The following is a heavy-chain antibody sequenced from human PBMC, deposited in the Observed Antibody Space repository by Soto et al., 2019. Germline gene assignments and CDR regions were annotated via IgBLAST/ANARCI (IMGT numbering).Heavy chain of an antibody. CDR1: GGSISSYY. D-gene: IGHD3-10*01. V-gene: IGHV4-59*01. CDR2: IYYSGST. J-gene: IGHJ6*03. CDR3: ARYNYYGSGSYRGYYYYYYMDV. Sequence: SETLSLTCTVSGGSISSYYWSWIRQPPGKGLEWIGYIYYSGSTNYNPSLKSRVTISVDTSKNQFSLKLSSVTAADTAVYYCARYNYYGSGSYRGYYYYYYMDVWGKGTTVTVSS.